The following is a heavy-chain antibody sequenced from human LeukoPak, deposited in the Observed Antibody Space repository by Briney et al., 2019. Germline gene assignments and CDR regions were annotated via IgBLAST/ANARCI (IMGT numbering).Heavy chain of an antibody. CDR2: IHTSGST. CDR3: AREISTLFGVVTMRFDP. D-gene: IGHD3-3*01. CDR1: GVSISSFY. Sequence: SETLSLTCTVAGVSISSFYWSWIRQPAGKGLEWIGRIHTSGSTNYSPSLKSRVTMSADASKKQFTLNLSSVTAADTAVYYCAREISTLFGVVTMRFDPWGQGALVTVSS. V-gene: IGHV4-4*07. J-gene: IGHJ5*02.